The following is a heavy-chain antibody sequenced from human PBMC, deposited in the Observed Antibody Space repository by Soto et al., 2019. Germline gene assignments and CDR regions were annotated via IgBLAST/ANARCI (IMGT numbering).Heavy chain of an antibody. CDR1: GGSVSSNSYS. CDR2: IYHSGST. J-gene: IGHJ4*02. D-gene: IGHD4-4*01. CDR3: ARGMTTVTTLDY. V-gene: IGHV4-30-2*01. Sequence: SETLSLTCTVSGGSVSSNSYSWSWIRQPPGKGLEWIGYIYHSGSTYYNPSLKSRVTISVDRSKNQFSLKLSSVTAADTAVYYCARGMTTVTTLDYWGQGTLVTVSS.